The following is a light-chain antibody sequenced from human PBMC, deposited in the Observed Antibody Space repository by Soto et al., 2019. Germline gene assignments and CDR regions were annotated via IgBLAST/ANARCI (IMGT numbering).Light chain of an antibody. V-gene: IGLV2-14*01. CDR2: DVS. CDR1: SSDIGAYKY. Sequence: QSVLTQPASVSGSPGQSITVSCTGSSSDIGAYKYVSWYQQRPGKATKLMIYDVSNRPSGVSSRFGGSKSGNTASLTISGLQAEDEADYYCSSYTSSSTYVFGTGTKVTVL. J-gene: IGLJ1*01. CDR3: SSYTSSSTYV.